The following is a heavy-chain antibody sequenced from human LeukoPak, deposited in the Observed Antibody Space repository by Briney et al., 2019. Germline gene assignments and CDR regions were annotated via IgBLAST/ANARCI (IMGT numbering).Heavy chain of an antibody. CDR3: GREHLGIW. V-gene: IGHV1-2*06. CDR2: INPNSGGT. Sequence: ASVKVSCKASGYSFTDYYIHWVRQAPGQRLEWMGRINPNSGGTDYAQKFQGRVTMTRDASISTAHMEPTGLISDDTPVYYCGREHLGIWWGQGTLVTVSS. J-gene: IGHJ4*02. CDR1: GYSFTDYY. D-gene: IGHD3-16*01.